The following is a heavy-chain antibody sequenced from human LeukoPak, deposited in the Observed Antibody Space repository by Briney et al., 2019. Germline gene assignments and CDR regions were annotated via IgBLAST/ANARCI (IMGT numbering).Heavy chain of an antibody. V-gene: IGHV3-23*01. Sequence: GGSLRLSCAASGFTFSSYAITWVRQAPGKGLEWVSGISGSGSGTYYADSVKGRFTISRDNSKTTLYLQMNSLRAEDTALYYCVKYTGNSILVRFDYWGQGTLVTVSS. CDR3: VKYTGNSILVRFDY. CDR1: GFTFSSYA. D-gene: IGHD4-23*01. J-gene: IGHJ4*02. CDR2: ISGSGSGT.